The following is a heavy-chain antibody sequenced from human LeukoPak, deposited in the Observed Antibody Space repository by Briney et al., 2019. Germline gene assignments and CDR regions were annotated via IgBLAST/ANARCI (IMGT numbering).Heavy chain of an antibody. V-gene: IGHV3-53*01. CDR2: IYSGGST. CDR1: GFTVSSNY. D-gene: IGHD3-10*01. Sequence: PGGSLRLSCAASGFTVSSNYMSWVCQAPGKGLEWVSVIYSGGSTYYADSVKGRFTISRDNSTNTLYLQMNSLRAEDTAVYYCASAPSAYHGSGSYFEFDYWGQGTLVTVSS. J-gene: IGHJ4*02. CDR3: ASAPSAYHGSGSYFEFDY.